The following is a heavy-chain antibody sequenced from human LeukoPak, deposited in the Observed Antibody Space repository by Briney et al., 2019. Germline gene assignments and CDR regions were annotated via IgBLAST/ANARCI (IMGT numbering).Heavy chain of an antibody. J-gene: IGHJ4*02. CDR2: IYTSGST. V-gene: IGHV4-4*07. Sequence: SETLSLTCTVSGGSISSYYWSWIRQPAGKGLEWIGRIYTSGSTNYNPSLKSRVTMSVDTSKDQFSLKLSSVTAADTAVYYCARGPPYYYDSSGYYDYWGQGTLVTVSS. CDR1: GGSISSYY. CDR3: ARGPPYYYDSSGYYDY. D-gene: IGHD3-22*01.